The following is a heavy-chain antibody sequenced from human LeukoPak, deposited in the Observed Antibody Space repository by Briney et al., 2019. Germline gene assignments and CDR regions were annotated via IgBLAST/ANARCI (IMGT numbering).Heavy chain of an antibody. J-gene: IGHJ4*02. CDR3: ARAPEITFGGLDY. CDR2: IYTSGST. D-gene: IGHD3-16*01. Sequence: SETLSLTCAASGYSISSGYYWSWIRQPAGKGLEWIGRIYTSGSTNYNPSLKSRVTMSVDTSKNQFSLKLSSVTAADTAVYYCARAPEITFGGLDYWGQGTLVTVSS. CDR1: GYSISSGYY. V-gene: IGHV4-4*07.